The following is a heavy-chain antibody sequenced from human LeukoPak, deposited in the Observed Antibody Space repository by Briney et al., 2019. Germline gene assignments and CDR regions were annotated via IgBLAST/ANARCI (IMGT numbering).Heavy chain of an antibody. CDR2: IYHSGST. CDR3: AKVAKYYYGSETYFFFEH. J-gene: IGHJ4*02. D-gene: IGHD3-10*01. Sequence: PSETLSLTCTVSGYSISSGYYWGWIRQPPGKGLEWIGSIYHSGSTYYNPSLKSRVTISVDTSKNQFSLKLSSVTAADTAVYYCAKVAKYYYGSETYFFFEHWGQGILVTVSS. CDR1: GYSISSGYY. V-gene: IGHV4-38-2*02.